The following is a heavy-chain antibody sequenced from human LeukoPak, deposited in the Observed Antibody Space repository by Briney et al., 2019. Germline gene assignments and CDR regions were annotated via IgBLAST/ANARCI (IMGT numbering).Heavy chain of an antibody. CDR3: AKSVTQNWFDP. V-gene: IGHV3-74*01. D-gene: IGHD4-17*01. Sequence: GGSLRLSCAASGNYWMHWVRQVPGKGLVWVSHINSDGSWTSYADSVKGRFTISKDNAKNTVYLQMNSLRAEDTAVYYCAKSVTQNWFDPWGQGTLVTVSS. J-gene: IGHJ5*02. CDR1: GNYW. CDR2: INSDGSWT.